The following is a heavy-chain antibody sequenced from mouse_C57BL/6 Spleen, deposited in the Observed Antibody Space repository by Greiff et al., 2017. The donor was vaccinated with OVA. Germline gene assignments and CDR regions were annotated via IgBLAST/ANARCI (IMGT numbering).Heavy chain of an antibody. CDR2: IWSGGST. Sequence: VKLVESGPGLVQPSQSLSITCTVSGFSLTSYGVHWVRQSPGKGLEWLGVIWSGGSTDYNAAFISRLSISKDNSKSQVFFKMNSLQADDTAIYYCASYDGYPYYAMDYWGQGTSVTVSS. J-gene: IGHJ4*01. D-gene: IGHD2-3*01. V-gene: IGHV2-2*01. CDR1: GFSLTSYG. CDR3: ASYDGYPYYAMDY.